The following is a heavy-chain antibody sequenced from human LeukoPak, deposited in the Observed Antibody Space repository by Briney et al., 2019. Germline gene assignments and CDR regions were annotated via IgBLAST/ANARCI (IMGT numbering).Heavy chain of an antibody. V-gene: IGHV3-23*01. CDR2: ISGSGGST. J-gene: IGHJ4*02. Sequence: PGGSLRLSCAASEFTFSNYAMTWVRQAPGKGLVWVSSISGSGGSTYYADSVKGRFTISRDDSKNTLYLQMNSLRAEDTAVYYCAKGVVVVTALDYWGQGTLVTVSS. CDR1: EFTFSNYA. CDR3: AKGVVVVTALDY. D-gene: IGHD3-22*01.